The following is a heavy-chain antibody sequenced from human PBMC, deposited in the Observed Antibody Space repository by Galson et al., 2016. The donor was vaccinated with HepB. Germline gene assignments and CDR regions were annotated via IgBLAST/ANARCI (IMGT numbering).Heavy chain of an antibody. Sequence: SLRLSCAATGFPFSAYWMQWVRQVPGKGLVWVSRLTTDGIIGYADSVMGRFTISSDNAKNTLYLQMDSLRAEDTAVYYCARENHYVLDVWGQGTTVTVSS. CDR2: LTTDGIIG. CDR3: ARENHYVLDV. J-gene: IGHJ6*02. CDR1: GFPFSAYW. D-gene: IGHD1-14*01. V-gene: IGHV3-74*01.